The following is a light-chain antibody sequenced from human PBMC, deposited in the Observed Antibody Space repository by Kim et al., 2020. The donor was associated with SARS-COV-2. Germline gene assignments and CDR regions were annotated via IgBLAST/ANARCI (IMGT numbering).Light chain of an antibody. J-gene: IGKJ1*01. CDR1: HSVSDSN. V-gene: IGKV3-20*01. CDR2: GAS. CDR3: QQYGYSPWT. Sequence: SPGVRATRSCRASHSVSDSNLAWYQHKQGRAPRLLIYGASTRATGIPDRFSGSGSGTDFTLTISRLEPEDFAMYYCQQYGYSPWTFGQGTKVDSK.